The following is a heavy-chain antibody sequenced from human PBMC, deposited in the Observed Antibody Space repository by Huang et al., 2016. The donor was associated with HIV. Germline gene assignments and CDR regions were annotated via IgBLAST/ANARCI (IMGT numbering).Heavy chain of an antibody. Sequence: QVHLVQSGAEVKQPGASVKVSCKASGYTFTDYYINWLRQAPGQGLEWMGWINPNSGGTNYAQKFQGRVTMTTDTSISTAYMDLIRLKSDDTAVYHCARQRTTYYYDSSGYRGEFDQWGQGTLVTVSS. CDR1: GYTFTDYY. CDR2: INPNSGGT. J-gene: IGHJ4*02. D-gene: IGHD3-22*01. CDR3: ARQRTTYYYDSSGYRGEFDQ. V-gene: IGHV1-2*02.